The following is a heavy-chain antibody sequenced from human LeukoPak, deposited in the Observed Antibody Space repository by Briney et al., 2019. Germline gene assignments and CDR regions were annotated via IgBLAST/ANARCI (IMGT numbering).Heavy chain of an antibody. Sequence: GRSLRLSCAASGFTFSSYAMHWVRQAPGKGLEWVAVISYDGSNKYYADSVKARFTISRDNSKNTLYLQMNSLSADDTAVYYCASWAGNRPPDYWGQGTLVTVSS. J-gene: IGHJ4*02. V-gene: IGHV3-30*04. D-gene: IGHD1-14*01. CDR3: ASWAGNRPPDY. CDR1: GFTFSSYA. CDR2: ISYDGSNK.